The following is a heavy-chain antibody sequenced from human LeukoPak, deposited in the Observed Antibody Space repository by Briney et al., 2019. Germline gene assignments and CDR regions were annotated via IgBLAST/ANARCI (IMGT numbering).Heavy chain of an antibody. J-gene: IGHJ3*01. V-gene: IGHV4-39*01. CDR3: ARSYCSSTTCYAVGAFDV. CDR1: GGSISRSDYY. Sequence: PSDTLSLTCTVSGGSISRSDYYWGWVRQPPGKGLEWIGSISYSGSTYYNPSLKSRVTMFVDMSNNQFSLKLRSVTAADTAVYYCARSYCSSTTCYAVGAFDVWGQGTMVTVSS. CDR2: ISYSGST. D-gene: IGHD2-2*01.